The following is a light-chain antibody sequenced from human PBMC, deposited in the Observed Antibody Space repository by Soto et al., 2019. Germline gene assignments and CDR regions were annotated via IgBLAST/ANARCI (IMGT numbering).Light chain of an antibody. CDR3: QQYGSSPRT. Sequence: EIVLTQSPGTLSLSPGERATLSCRASQSVSSSYLAWYQQKPGQAPRLLIYGASSRATGIPDRFSGSGSGTDFTLTTSRLEPEDSVVYYCQQYGSSPRTFGQGTKVEIK. CDR1: QSVSSSY. V-gene: IGKV3-20*01. J-gene: IGKJ1*01. CDR2: GAS.